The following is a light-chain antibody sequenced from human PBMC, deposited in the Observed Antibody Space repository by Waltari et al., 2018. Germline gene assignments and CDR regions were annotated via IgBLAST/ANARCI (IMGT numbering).Light chain of an antibody. CDR3: SSYTANSLVL. Sequence: QSALTQPASVSGSPGPSVTIPCPGTSSHVCGYEFFPWYQQHPGKAPKLLVYDVSNRPSGVSNRFAGSKSGNTASLTISGLQTDDEAEYFCSSYTANSLVLFGGGTKVTVL. CDR2: DVS. V-gene: IGLV2-14*03. J-gene: IGLJ2*01. CDR1: SSHVCGYEF.